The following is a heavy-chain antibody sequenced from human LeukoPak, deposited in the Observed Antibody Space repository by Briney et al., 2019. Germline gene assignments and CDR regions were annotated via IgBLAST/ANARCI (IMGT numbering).Heavy chain of an antibody. Sequence: SETLSLTCTVSGGSISSYYWSWIRQPAGKGLEWIGRIYTSGSTNYNPSLKSRVTMSVDTSKNQFSLKLSSVTAADTAVYYCARGPGSSSWYLRGGWFDPWGQGTLVTVSS. D-gene: IGHD6-13*01. CDR2: IYTSGST. V-gene: IGHV4-4*07. CDR1: GGSISSYY. CDR3: ARGPGSSSWYLRGGWFDP. J-gene: IGHJ5*02.